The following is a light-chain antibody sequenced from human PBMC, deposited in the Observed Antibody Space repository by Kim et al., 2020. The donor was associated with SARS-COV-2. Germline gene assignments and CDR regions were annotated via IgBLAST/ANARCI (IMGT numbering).Light chain of an antibody. CDR1: QDICDY. J-gene: IGKJ4*01. Sequence: ASVGDRVTITCQASQDICDYLNWDKQKAGKAPALLIYDASNVETGVPSRFSGSGYGTVCTFTISSLQPEDIETYYCQQYDNLPLAFGGGTKLEI. V-gene: IGKV1-33*01. CDR3: QQYDNLPLA. CDR2: DAS.